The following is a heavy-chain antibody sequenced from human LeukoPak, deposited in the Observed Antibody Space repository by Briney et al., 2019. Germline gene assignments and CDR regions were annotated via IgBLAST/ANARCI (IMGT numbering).Heavy chain of an antibody. CDR2: ISSGGSTI. V-gene: IGHV3-11*04. Sequence: GGSLRLSCAASGFSLSDYYMSWIRQAPGKWLEWVSYISSGGSTIYYADSVKGRFTISRDNAKNSLSLQMNSLRVEDTAVYYCARASLRFLEWHYYFDYWGQGTLVTVSS. J-gene: IGHJ4*02. CDR1: GFSLSDYY. CDR3: ARASLRFLEWHYYFDY. D-gene: IGHD3-3*01.